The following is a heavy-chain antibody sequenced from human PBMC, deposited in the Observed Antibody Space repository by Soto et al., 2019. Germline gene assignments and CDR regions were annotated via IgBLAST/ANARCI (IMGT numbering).Heavy chain of an antibody. V-gene: IGHV3-33*01. J-gene: IGHJ4*02. CDR1: GFTFTKYG. CDR2: MWYDGRRA. D-gene: IGHD3-22*01. CDR3: ARDDGTRGHYSGWNI. Sequence: QAQLVESGGGVVQPGRSLRLSCAASGFTFTKYGIHWVRQAPGKGLDWVAVMWYDGRRAYYVDSVKGRFTMSRDNSKNTLYLKMDSLRAEDTTMYFCARDDGTRGHYSGWNIWGQGTLVTVSA.